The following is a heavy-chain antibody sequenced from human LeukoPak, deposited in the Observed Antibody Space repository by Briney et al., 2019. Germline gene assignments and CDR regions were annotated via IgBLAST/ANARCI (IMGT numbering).Heavy chain of an antibody. J-gene: IGHJ6*03. CDR3: AKDEVVPGYYYTDV. V-gene: IGHV3-30*02. Sequence: PGGSLRLSCAASGFIFSNYAMQWVRQAPGMGLEWVAFIRYDGGNTYYADSVEGRFTISRDNSKNTMYLQMNSLNVEDTAVYYCAKDEVVPGYYYTDVWGRGTTVTISS. D-gene: IGHD2-2*01. CDR1: GFIFSNYA. CDR2: IRYDGGNT.